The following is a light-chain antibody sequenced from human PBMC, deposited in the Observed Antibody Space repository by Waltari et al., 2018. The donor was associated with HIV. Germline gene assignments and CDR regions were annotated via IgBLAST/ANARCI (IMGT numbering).Light chain of an antibody. CDR1: TTDVGAYNY. V-gene: IGLV2-11*01. J-gene: IGLJ1*01. CDR3: CSSAGKYTFV. Sequence: QSALTQSRSVSGSPGQSITNSCTGTTTDVGAYNYVSLYQQHPGKAPKLLIFDLIKRPSGVPDRFSGSKSGNTASLTISGLQAEDEADYYCCSSAGKYTFVFGTGTKVTVL. CDR2: DLI.